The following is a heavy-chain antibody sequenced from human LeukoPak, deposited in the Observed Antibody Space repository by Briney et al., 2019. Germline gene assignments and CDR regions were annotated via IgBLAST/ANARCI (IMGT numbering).Heavy chain of an antibody. J-gene: IGHJ4*02. V-gene: IGHV3-74*01. Sequence: PGGSLRLSCAASGFTITRYWMHWVRQAPGKGLVWVSRINGDGSSTSYADSVKGRFTISRDNAKNTLYLQMNSLRAEDTAVYYCATDKSYGFDSWGQGTLATVSS. CDR1: GFTITRYW. D-gene: IGHD5-18*01. CDR2: INGDGSST. CDR3: ATDKSYGFDS.